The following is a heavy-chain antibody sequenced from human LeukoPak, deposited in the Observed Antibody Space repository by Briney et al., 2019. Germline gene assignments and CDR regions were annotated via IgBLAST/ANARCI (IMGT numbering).Heavy chain of an antibody. CDR2: ISHDGRAE. Sequence: PGGSLRLSCAVSGFTIGNHGMHWVRQAAGKGLGWVAMISHDGRAEYYRDSVKGRLSISRDNSNNMLYLQMNSLRVEDTAVYYCAKDWGSSDWYNWFDPWGQGTLVTVSS. D-gene: IGHD6-19*01. V-gene: IGHV3-30*18. CDR3: AKDWGSSDWYNWFDP. J-gene: IGHJ5*02. CDR1: GFTIGNHG.